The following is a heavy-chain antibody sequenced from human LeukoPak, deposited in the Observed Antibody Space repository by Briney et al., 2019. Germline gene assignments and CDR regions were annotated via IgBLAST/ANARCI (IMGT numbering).Heavy chain of an antibody. Sequence: SGGSLRLSCAASGFTFSNYAMHWVRQAPGKGLEYVSAISSDGGSTYYANSVKGRFTISRDNSKNTLYLQMGSLRAEDMAVYYCVRGRYYDSSGSNTGDYWGQGTLVTVSS. CDR1: GFTFSNYA. D-gene: IGHD3-22*01. CDR2: ISSDGGST. CDR3: VRGRYYDSSGSNTGDY. V-gene: IGHV3-64*01. J-gene: IGHJ4*02.